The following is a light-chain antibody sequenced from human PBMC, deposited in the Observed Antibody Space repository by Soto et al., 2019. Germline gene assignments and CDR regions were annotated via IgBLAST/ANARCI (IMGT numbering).Light chain of an antibody. CDR3: QQYGDSPLT. Sequence: EILLTQSPSTRSLSPGEGVTLSCRASQSVTVNSLAWYQQKPGQAPRLLIYAAPTRAAAVPDRFTGSGSGTDFALTISRLEPEDFGVYYCQQYGDSPLTSGPGTKVDIK. J-gene: IGKJ3*01. V-gene: IGKV3-20*01. CDR1: QSVTVNS. CDR2: AAP.